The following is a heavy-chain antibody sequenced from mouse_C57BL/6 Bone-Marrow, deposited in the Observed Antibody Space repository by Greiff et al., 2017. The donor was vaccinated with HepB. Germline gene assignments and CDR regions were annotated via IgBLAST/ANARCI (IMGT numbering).Heavy chain of an antibody. J-gene: IGHJ4*01. V-gene: IGHV6-3*01. D-gene: IGHD1-1*01. Sequence: EVKVIESGGGLVQPGGSMKLSCVASGFTFSNYWMNWVRQSPEKGLEWVAQIRWKSDNYATHYAESVKGRFTISRDDSKSSVYLQMNNLRAEDTGIYYCTGVISRYYGSSLYAMDYWGQGTSVTVSS. CDR3: TGVISRYYGSSLYAMDY. CDR1: GFTFSNYW. CDR2: IRWKSDNYAT.